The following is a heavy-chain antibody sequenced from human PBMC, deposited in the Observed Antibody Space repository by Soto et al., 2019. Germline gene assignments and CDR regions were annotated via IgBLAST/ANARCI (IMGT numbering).Heavy chain of an antibody. CDR3: AKGTRGFGATTGEAFDY. D-gene: IGHD3-16*01. CDR1: GFTFSSYA. V-gene: IGHV3-23*01. CDR2: ISGSGGST. J-gene: IGHJ4*02. Sequence: GGSLSLSCAASGFTFSSYAMSWVRQAPGKGLEWVSAISGSGGSTYYADSVKGRFTISRDNSKNTLYLQMNSLRAEDTAVYYCAKGTRGFGATTGEAFDYWGQGTLVTVSS.